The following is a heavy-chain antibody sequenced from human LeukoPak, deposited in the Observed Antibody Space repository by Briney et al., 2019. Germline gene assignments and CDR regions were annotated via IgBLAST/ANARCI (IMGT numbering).Heavy chain of an antibody. CDR3: ARGSNSGFSIDN. D-gene: IGHD2/OR15-2a*01. CDR2: IWYDGSNE. J-gene: IGHJ4*02. Sequence: PGGSLRLSCAVSGFSFSSYGMHWVRQAPGKGLEWVAVIWYDGSNENYADSVKGRFTISRDNSKNTLCLQMNSLRAEDTAVYFCARGSNSGFSIDNWGQGTLVTVSS. CDR1: GFSFSSYG. V-gene: IGHV3-33*01.